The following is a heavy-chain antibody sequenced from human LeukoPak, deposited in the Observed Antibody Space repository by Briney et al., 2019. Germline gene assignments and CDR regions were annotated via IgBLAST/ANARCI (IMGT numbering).Heavy chain of an antibody. CDR3: AREGFYCSSTSCYIIDP. D-gene: IGHD2-2*02. J-gene: IGHJ5*02. CDR1: GFTFSSYG. CDR2: IWYDGSNK. V-gene: IGHV3-33*01. Sequence: GGSLRLSCAASGFTFSSYGMHWVRQAPGKGLEWVAVIWYDGSNKYYADSVKGRFTISRDNSKNTLYLQMNSLRAEDTAVYYCAREGFYCSSTSCYIIDPWGQGTLVTVSS.